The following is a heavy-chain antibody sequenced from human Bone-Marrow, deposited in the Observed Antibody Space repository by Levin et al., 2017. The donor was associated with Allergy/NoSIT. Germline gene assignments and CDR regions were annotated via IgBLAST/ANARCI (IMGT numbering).Heavy chain of an antibody. V-gene: IGHV5-51*01. CDR1: GYSFRSYW. CDR2: IWPGDSDI. CDR3: ARLNYDFWSGYYKTRDHYYYYGMDL. Sequence: GESLKISCQVSGYSFRSYWIGWVRQMPGKGLEWMGIIWPGDSDIRYNPSFQGQVTMSVDRSISTAYLQWSSLKASDSAIYYCARLNYDFWSGYYKTRDHYYYYGMDLWGQGTPVTVSS. D-gene: IGHD3-3*01. J-gene: IGHJ6*02.